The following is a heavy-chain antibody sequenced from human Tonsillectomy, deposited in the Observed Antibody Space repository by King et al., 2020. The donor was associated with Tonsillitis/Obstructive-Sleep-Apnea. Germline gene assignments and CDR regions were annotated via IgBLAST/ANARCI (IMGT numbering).Heavy chain of an antibody. CDR1: GFTVSSNY. CDR3: ASLLVVVPAAMRDQDSFAI. Sequence: VQLVESGGGLIQPGGSLRLSCAASGFTVSSNYMSWVRQAPGKGLEWVSVIYSGGSTYYADSVKGRFTISRDNSKHTLYLQMNSLRAEDTAVYYCASLLVVVPAAMRDQDSFAIWGQGTMVTVSS. V-gene: IGHV3-53*01. J-gene: IGHJ3*02. D-gene: IGHD2-2*01. CDR2: IYSGGST.